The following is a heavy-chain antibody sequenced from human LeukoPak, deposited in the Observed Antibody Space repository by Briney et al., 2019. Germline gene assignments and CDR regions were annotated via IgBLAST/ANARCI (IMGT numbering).Heavy chain of an antibody. V-gene: IGHV4-59*01. Sequence: PSETLSLTCTVSGGSISSYYWSWIRQPLGKGLEWIGYIYYSGSTNYNPSLKSRVTISVDTSKNQFSLKLSSVTAADPAVYYCARDAGTMVRGVIIGAFDIWGQGTMVTVSS. CDR1: GGSISSYY. CDR2: IYYSGST. J-gene: IGHJ3*02. D-gene: IGHD3-10*01. CDR3: ARDAGTMVRGVIIGAFDI.